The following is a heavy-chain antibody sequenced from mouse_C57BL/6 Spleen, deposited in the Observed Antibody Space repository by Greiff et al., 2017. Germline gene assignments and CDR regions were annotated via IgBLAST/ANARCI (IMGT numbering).Heavy chain of an antibody. J-gene: IGHJ4*01. CDR2: ISNGGGST. V-gene: IGHV5-12*01. CDR1: GFTFSDYY. CDR3: ARQGDYGDYAMDY. D-gene: IGHD1-1*02. Sequence: EVHLVESGGGLVQPGGSLKLSCAASGFTFSDYYMYWVRQTPEKRLEWVAYISNGGGSTYYPDTVKGRFTISRDNAKNTLYLQMSRLKSEDTAMYYCARQGDYGDYAMDYWGQGTSVTVSS.